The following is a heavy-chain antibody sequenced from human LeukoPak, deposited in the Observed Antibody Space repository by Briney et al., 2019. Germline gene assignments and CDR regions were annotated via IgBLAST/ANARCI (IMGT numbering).Heavy chain of an antibody. Sequence: PSETLSLTCTVSGGSISSYYWSWLRQPAGKGPEWIGRIYTSGSTNYNPSLKSRVTMSVDTSKNQFSLKLSSVTAADTAVYYCARDPQAVAGRRSYYYYYMDVWGKGTTVTVSS. V-gene: IGHV4-4*07. J-gene: IGHJ6*03. CDR1: GGSISSYY. D-gene: IGHD6-19*01. CDR2: IYTSGST. CDR3: ARDPQAVAGRRSYYYYYMDV.